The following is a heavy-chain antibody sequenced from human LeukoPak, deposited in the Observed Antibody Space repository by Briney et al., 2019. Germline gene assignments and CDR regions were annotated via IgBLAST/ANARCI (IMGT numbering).Heavy chain of an antibody. CDR1: VFTFSSYS. J-gene: IGHJ4*02. CDR3: ARALSYSYGSMDF. V-gene: IGHV3-21*01. CDR2: ISSGSKYI. Sequence: GGSLRLSCAASVFTFSSYSMNWVRQAPGKGLEWVSSISSGSKYIYNADSVKGRFTISRDNAKNSLYLQMNSLRAEDTAVYYCARALSYSYGSMDFWGQGALVIVSS. D-gene: IGHD5-18*01.